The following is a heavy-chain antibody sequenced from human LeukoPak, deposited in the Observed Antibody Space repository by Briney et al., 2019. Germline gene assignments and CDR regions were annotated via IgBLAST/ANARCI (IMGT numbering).Heavy chain of an antibody. CDR1: GFTFSTYA. J-gene: IGHJ4*02. D-gene: IGHD3-3*01. CDR3: AKANDFWSGYYYY. V-gene: IGHV3-23*01. CDR2: ISGSGDST. Sequence: GGSLRLSCAASGFTFSTYAVNWVRQAPGKGLEWVSTISGSGDSTYYADSVKGRFTISRDNSKNTLYLQMNSLRAEDTAVYYCAKANDFWSGYYYYWGQGTLVTVSS.